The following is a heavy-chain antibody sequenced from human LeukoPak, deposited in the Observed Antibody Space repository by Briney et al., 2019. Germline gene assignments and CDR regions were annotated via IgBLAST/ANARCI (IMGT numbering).Heavy chain of an antibody. V-gene: IGHV3-33*06. D-gene: IGHD6-6*01. CDR1: GFTFSSYG. J-gene: IGHJ4*02. CDR3: AKDKGYSSSGSFDY. Sequence: GGSLRLSCAASGFTFSSYGMHWVRQAPGKGLECVAVIWYDGSNKYYADSVKGRFTISRDNSKNTLCLQMNSLRAEDTAVYYCAKDKGYSSSGSFDYWGQGTLVTVSS. CDR2: IWYDGSNK.